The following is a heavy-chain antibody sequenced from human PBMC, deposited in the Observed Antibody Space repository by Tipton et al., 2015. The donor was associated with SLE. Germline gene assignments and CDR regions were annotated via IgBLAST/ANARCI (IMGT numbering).Heavy chain of an antibody. V-gene: IGHV3-23*03. CDR1: GFTLSNYA. D-gene: IGHD6-13*01. Sequence: SLRLSCAASGFTLSNYAMNWVRQAPGKGLEWVSVVYAGGSTSYADSVKGRFTISRDNSKNTLHLQMNSLGPEDTAIYYCARDPYSSSRTWYYGMDVWGQGTTVTVSS. J-gene: IGHJ6*02. CDR3: ARDPYSSSRTWYYGMDV. CDR2: VYAGGST.